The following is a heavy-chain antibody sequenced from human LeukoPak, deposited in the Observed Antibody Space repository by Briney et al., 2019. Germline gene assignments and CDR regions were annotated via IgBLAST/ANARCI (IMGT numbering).Heavy chain of an antibody. J-gene: IGHJ2*01. D-gene: IGHD3-10*01. V-gene: IGHV3-30*14. CDR2: ISYDGSNK. CDR1: EFTFTNYA. Sequence: GGSLRLSCAASEFTFTNYAMHWVRQAPGRGLEWVAVISYDGSNKYYADSVKGRFTISRDNSKNTLYLQMNSLRVEDTAVYYCARDYYGSGTFDLWGRGTLVTVSS. CDR3: ARDYYGSGTFDL.